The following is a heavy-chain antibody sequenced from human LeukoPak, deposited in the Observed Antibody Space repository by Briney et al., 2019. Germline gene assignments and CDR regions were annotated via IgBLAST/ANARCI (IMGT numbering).Heavy chain of an antibody. Sequence: GGSLRLSCAASGFTFSNAWMSWVRQAPGKGLEWVSSISSSSSYIYYADSVKGRFTISRDNAKNSLYLQMNSLRAEDTAVYYCTRPYNSAPHSAFDIWGQGTTVTVSS. CDR3: TRPYNSAPHSAFDI. J-gene: IGHJ3*02. V-gene: IGHV3-21*01. D-gene: IGHD2/OR15-2a*01. CDR2: ISSSSSYI. CDR1: GFTFSNAW.